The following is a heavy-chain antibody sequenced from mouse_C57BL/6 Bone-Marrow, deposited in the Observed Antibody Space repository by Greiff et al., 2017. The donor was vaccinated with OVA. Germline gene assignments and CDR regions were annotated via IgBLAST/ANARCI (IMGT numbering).Heavy chain of an antibody. CDR1: GYAFTNYL. CDR2: INPGSGGT. V-gene: IGHV1-54*01. D-gene: IGHD1-1*01. J-gene: IGHJ2*01. Sequence: QVQLQQSGAELVRPGTSVKVSCKASGYAFTNYLIEWVKQRPGQGLEWIGVINPGSGGTNYNEKFKGKATLTADKSSSTAYMQLSSLTSEDSAVYFCARKRYYGSSPDYWGQGTTLTVSS. CDR3: ARKRYYGSSPDY.